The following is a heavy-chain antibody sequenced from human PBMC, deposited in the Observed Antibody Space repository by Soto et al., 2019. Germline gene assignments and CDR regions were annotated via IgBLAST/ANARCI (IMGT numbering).Heavy chain of an antibody. V-gene: IGHV1-69*02. Sequence: QVQLVQSGAEVKKPGSSVKVSCKASGGTFSSYTISWVRQAPGQGLEWMGRIIPILGIANYAQKFQGRVTITADKFTSTAYMELSSLRSEDTAVYYCARGDSSGYYPINAFDIWGQGTMVTVSS. CDR1: GGTFSSYT. J-gene: IGHJ3*02. CDR3: ARGDSSGYYPINAFDI. D-gene: IGHD3-22*01. CDR2: IIPILGIA.